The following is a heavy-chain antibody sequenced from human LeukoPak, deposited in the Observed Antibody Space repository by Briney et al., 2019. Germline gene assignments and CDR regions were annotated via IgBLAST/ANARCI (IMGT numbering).Heavy chain of an antibody. Sequence: GGSLRLSCAASGFTVSSNYMSWVRQAPGKGLEWVSVIYNGDGTYYADSVKGRFTISRDNSRNTLYLQMNSLRAKDTAVYYCARHGSITMVRGKRRYYYMDVWGKRTTVTISS. CDR1: GFTVSSNY. V-gene: IGHV3-53*01. D-gene: IGHD3-10*01. CDR3: ARHGSITMVRGKRRYYYMDV. CDR2: IYNGDGT. J-gene: IGHJ6*03.